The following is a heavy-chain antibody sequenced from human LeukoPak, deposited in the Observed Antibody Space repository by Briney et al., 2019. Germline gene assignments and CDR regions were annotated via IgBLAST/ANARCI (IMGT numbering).Heavy chain of an antibody. J-gene: IGHJ4*02. Sequence: SETLSLTCTISGGSISSSSYYWGWIRQPPGKGLEWIGSIYYSGSTYYNPSLKSRVTISVDTSKNQFSLKLSSVTAADTAVYYCARHLSGSYYTYFDYWGQGTLVTVSS. CDR1: GGSISSSSYY. V-gene: IGHV4-39*01. CDR3: ARHLSGSYYTYFDY. D-gene: IGHD1-26*01. CDR2: IYYSGST.